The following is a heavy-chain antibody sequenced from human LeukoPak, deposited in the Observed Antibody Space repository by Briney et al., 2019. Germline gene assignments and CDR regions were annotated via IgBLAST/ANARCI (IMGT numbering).Heavy chain of an antibody. CDR1: GFTFSSCA. D-gene: IGHD3-22*01. J-gene: IGHJ4*02. CDR2: ISYDGSNK. Sequence: GGSLRLSCAASGFTFSSCALHWVRQAPGKGLEWVALISYDGSNKYYADSVKGRFTISRDNSKNTLYLQMNSLRAEDTAVYHCARVHCDTSGYYLPSDYWGQGTLVTVSS. V-gene: IGHV3-30-3*01. CDR3: ARVHCDTSGYYLPSDY.